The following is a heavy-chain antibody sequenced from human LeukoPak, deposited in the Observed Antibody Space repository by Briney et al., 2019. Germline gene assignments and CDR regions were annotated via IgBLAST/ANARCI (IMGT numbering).Heavy chain of an antibody. Sequence: GESLKISCKGSGYSFTSYWIGWVRQMPGKGLEWMGIIYPGDSDTRYSPSFQGQVTISADKSINTAYLQWSSLKASGTAMYYCAATLDYGEVGGSFDYWGQGTLVTVSS. V-gene: IGHV5-51*01. J-gene: IGHJ4*02. CDR2: IYPGDSDT. CDR1: GYSFTSYW. D-gene: IGHD4-17*01. CDR3: AATLDYGEVGGSFDY.